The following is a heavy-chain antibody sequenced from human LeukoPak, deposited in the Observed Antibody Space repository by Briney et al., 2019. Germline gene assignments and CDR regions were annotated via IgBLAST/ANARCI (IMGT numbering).Heavy chain of an antibody. V-gene: IGHV4-4*07. Sequence: LRLSCAASGFTFSDYYMSWIRQAPGKGLEWIGRIYTSGSTNYNPSLKSRVTMSVDTSKNQFSLKLSSVTAADTAVYYCARDLPVGHFDYWGQGTLVTVSS. J-gene: IGHJ4*02. CDR1: GFTFSDYY. CDR2: IYTSGST. CDR3: ARDLPVGHFDY.